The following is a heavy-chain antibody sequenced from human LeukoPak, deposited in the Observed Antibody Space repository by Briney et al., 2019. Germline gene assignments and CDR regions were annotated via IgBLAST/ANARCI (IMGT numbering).Heavy chain of an antibody. CDR2: ISYDGSNK. CDR3: ARDKSRDYFGIDV. D-gene: IGHD3-10*01. CDR1: GFTFSSYA. V-gene: IGHV3-30-3*01. J-gene: IGHJ6*04. Sequence: GRSLRLSCAASGFTFSSYAMHWVRQAPGKGLEWVAVISYDGSNKYYADSVKGQFTISRDNSKNTLYLQMNSLRAEDTAVYYCARDKSRDYFGIDVWAKGTPVTVPS.